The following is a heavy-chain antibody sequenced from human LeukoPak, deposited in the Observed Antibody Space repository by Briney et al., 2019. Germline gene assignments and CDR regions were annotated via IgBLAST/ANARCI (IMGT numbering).Heavy chain of an antibody. CDR3: ARDIVMVTYWFDP. V-gene: IGHV1-2*02. Sequence: ASVKVSCKASGYTFTVYYMHWVRQAPGQGLEWMGWIIPNSGGTNYAQKFQGRVTMTRDTSISTVYMELSRLRSDDTAVYYCARDIVMVTYWFDPWGQGTLVTVSS. D-gene: IGHD5-18*01. J-gene: IGHJ5*02. CDR1: GYTFTVYY. CDR2: IIPNSGGT.